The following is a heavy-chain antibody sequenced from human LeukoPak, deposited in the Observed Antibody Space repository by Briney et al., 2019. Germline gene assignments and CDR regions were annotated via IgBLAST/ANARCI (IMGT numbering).Heavy chain of an antibody. V-gene: IGHV3-30*04. CDR3: ARDSRDRRLVLVAAYYFDY. D-gene: IGHD2-15*01. J-gene: IGHJ4*02. CDR1: GFTFSNYA. Sequence: GGSLRLSCAASGFTFSNYAMHWVRQAPGKGLEWVAVISYDGSNKYYADSVKGRFTISRDNSKNTLYLQMNSPRSEDTTLYYCARDSRDRRLVLVAAYYFDYWGQGTLVTVSS. CDR2: ISYDGSNK.